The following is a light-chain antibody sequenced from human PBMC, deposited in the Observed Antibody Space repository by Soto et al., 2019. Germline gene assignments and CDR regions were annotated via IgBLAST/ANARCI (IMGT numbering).Light chain of an antibody. CDR2: GAS. CDR1: QSVSNNY. Sequence: TPSPSSLSASVGDRVTLTCRASQSVSNNYLAWYQQKPGQAPRLLIYGASNRATGIPDRFSGSGSGTDFTLTISSLEPEDFAVYYCQQRSNWPPITFGQGTRLEI. CDR3: QQRSNWPPIT. V-gene: IGKV3-11*01. J-gene: IGKJ5*01.